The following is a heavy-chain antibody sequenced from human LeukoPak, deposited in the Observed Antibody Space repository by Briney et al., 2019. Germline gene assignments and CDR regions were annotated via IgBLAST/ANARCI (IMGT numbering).Heavy chain of an antibody. Sequence: GASVKVSCKASGYTFTNFDIHWVRQATGQGLEWMGGINPENGKTGYAQKFQGRVTITKNTSKNTAYMELSSLRSEDTAVYYCARHTVAYYYSYFDFWGQGTLVTVSS. CDR2: INPENGKT. CDR3: ARHTVAYYYSYFDF. V-gene: IGHV1-8*03. J-gene: IGHJ4*02. CDR1: GYTFTNFD. D-gene: IGHD1-26*01.